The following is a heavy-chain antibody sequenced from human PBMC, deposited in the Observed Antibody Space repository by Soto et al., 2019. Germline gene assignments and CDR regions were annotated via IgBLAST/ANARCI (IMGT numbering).Heavy chain of an antibody. J-gene: IGHJ6*03. CDR3: ARDKPLRFLEWSHYYYYYDTDV. D-gene: IGHD3-3*01. CDR1: GGTFSSYT. Sequence: SVKVSCKASGGTFSSYTISWVRQAPGQGLEWMGRIIPILGIANYAQKFQGRVTITADKSTSTAYMELSSLRSEDTAVYYCARDKPLRFLEWSHYYYYYDTDVWGKGTTVTVSS. CDR2: IIPILGIA. V-gene: IGHV1-69*04.